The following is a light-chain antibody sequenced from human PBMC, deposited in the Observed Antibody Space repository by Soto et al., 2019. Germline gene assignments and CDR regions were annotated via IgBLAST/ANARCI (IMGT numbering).Light chain of an antibody. CDR3: SSYAGSDIWV. Sequence: QSAPTQPPSASGSRGQSVTISCTGTSVDINYVSWFQQHPGKAPKLIIYEVSKRPSGVPDRFSGSKSGNTASLTVSGLQADDEADYYCSSYAGSDIWVFGGGTKLTVL. CDR1: SVDINY. V-gene: IGLV2-8*01. CDR2: EVS. J-gene: IGLJ3*02.